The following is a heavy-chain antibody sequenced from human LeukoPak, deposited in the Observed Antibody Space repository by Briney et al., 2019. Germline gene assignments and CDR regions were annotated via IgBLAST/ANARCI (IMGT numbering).Heavy chain of an antibody. V-gene: IGHV3-69-1*01. CDR2: ISTSGTM. CDR1: GLTFNIYK. D-gene: IGHD4-17*01. Sequence: GGSLRLSCAASGLTFNIYKMNWVRQAAGKGLEWVSSISTSGTMYYADSVKGRFTISRDNAKNSLYLQMNSLRAEDTAVYYCARDRLRYDYWGQGTLVTVSS. J-gene: IGHJ4*02. CDR3: ARDRLRYDY.